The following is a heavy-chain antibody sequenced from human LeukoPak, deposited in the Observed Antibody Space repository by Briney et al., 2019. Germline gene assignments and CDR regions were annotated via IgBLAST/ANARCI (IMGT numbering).Heavy chain of an antibody. CDR3: ARSGYSVYDYFDI. D-gene: IGHD5/OR15-5a*01. CDR2: ISYDGSNK. Sequence: PGGSLRLSCAASGFTFSSYAMHWVRQAPGKGLEWVAVISYDGSNKYYADSVKGRFTISRDNSKNTLYLQMNSLRAEDTAVYYCARSGYSVYDYFDIWGQGTMVTVSS. J-gene: IGHJ3*02. CDR1: GFTFSSYA. V-gene: IGHV3-30-3*01.